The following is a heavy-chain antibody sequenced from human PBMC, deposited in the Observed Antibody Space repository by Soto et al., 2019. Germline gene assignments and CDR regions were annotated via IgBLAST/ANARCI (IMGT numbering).Heavy chain of an antibody. D-gene: IGHD1-7*01. V-gene: IGHV2-5*02. J-gene: IGHJ6*02. CDR2: IYWDDDK. Sequence: QITLKESGPTLVKPTQTLTLTCTFSGFSLSTSGVGVGWIRQPPGKALEWLALIYWDDDKRYSPSLKSRLTSTKDTSKNQLVRTMTNMDPVDAAIYYCARQPYNWNYDTGYYYGMEVWGQGTTVTVSS. CDR1: GFSLSTSGVG. CDR3: ARQPYNWNYDTGYYYGMEV.